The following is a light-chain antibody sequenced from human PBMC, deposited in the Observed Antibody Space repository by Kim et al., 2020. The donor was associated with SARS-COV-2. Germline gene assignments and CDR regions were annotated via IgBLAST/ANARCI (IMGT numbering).Light chain of an antibody. Sequence: SVSRGQTATVTCSGDKLVDKYACWYRQKPGQSPVLVIYQDSKRPSGIPERFSGSNSGNTATLTISGTQAMDEADYYCQAWDSSTGVFGGGTQLTVL. J-gene: IGLJ3*02. CDR2: QDS. CDR1: KLVDKY. V-gene: IGLV3-1*01. CDR3: QAWDSSTGV.